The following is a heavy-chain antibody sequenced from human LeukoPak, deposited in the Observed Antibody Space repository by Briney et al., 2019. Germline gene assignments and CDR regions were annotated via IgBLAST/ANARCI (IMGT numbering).Heavy chain of an antibody. J-gene: IGHJ6*03. CDR2: ISAYNGNT. D-gene: IGHD1-26*01. CDR3: AREKLSIVGATTIGDYYYYMDV. V-gene: IGHV1-18*01. CDR1: VYTFTSYG. Sequence: ASVKVSCKASVYTFTSYGISWVRQAPGQGREWMGGISAYNGNTKYAQKLQGRVTMTTDTSTSTAYMELRSLRCDDTAVYYCAREKLSIVGATTIGDYYYYMDVWGKGTTVTVSS.